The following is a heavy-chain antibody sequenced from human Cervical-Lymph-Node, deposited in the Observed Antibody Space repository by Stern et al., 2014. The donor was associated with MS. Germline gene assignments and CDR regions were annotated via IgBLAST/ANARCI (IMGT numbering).Heavy chain of an antibody. Sequence: EVQLEESGGGLVQPGGSLRLSCAASGFTFSSYWMSWVRQAPGKGLEWVANIKQDGSEKYYVDSVKGRFTISRDNAKNSLYLQMNSLRAEDTAVYYCARDSHGSWYLYYYGMDVWGQGTTVTVSS. CDR3: ARDSHGSWYLYYYGMDV. CDR2: IKQDGSEK. V-gene: IGHV3-7*01. CDR1: GFTFSSYW. J-gene: IGHJ6*02. D-gene: IGHD6-13*01.